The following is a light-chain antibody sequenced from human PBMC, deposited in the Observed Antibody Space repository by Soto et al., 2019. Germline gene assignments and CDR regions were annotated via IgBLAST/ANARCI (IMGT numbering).Light chain of an antibody. CDR1: QSVGSNY. Sequence: IVLTQSPGTLSLSPGERATLSCRASQSVGSNYLAWYQQKPGQAPRLLIYGASSRATGIPDRFSGSGSGKDFPLTIRRLEPEDFAVYYCQHYGTSAYTFGRGTTLEIK. V-gene: IGKV3-20*01. J-gene: IGKJ2*01. CDR3: QHYGTSAYT. CDR2: GAS.